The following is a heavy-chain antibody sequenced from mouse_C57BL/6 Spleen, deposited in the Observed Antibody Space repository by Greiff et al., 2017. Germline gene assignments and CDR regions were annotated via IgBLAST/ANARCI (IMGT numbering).Heavy chain of an antibody. CDR3: ARLYGNYVWYFDV. Sequence: EVKLMESGGGLVQPGGSLSLSCAASGFTFTDYYMSWVRQPPGKALEWLGFIRNKANGYTTEHSASVKGRFTISRDNSQSILYLQMNALRAEDSATYYCARLYGNYVWYFDVWGTGTTVTVSS. CDR2: IRNKANGYTT. V-gene: IGHV7-3*01. J-gene: IGHJ1*03. CDR1: GFTFTDYY. D-gene: IGHD2-1*01.